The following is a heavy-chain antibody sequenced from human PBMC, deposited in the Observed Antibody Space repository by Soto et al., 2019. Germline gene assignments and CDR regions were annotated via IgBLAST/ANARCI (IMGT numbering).Heavy chain of an antibody. CDR2: IYYSGST. CDR3: ARSYGDSHFDY. D-gene: IGHD4-17*01. V-gene: IGHV4-59*01. Sequence: PSETLSLTCTVSCGSISSYYWSWIRQPPGKGLEWIGYIYYSGSTNYNPSLKSRVTISVDTSKNQFSLKLSSVTAADTAVYYCARSYGDSHFDYWGQGTLVTVSS. J-gene: IGHJ4*02. CDR1: CGSISSYY.